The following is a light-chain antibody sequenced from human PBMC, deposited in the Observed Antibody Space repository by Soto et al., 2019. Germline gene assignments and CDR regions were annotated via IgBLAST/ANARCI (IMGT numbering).Light chain of an antibody. J-gene: IGLJ1*01. V-gene: IGLV2-11*01. CDR1: SSDVGGYNY. CDR2: DVS. CDR3: CSYAGSDTFSL. Sequence: QSALTQPRSVSGSPGQSVTISCTGTSSDVGGYNYVSWYQQHPGKAPKLMIYDVSKRPSGVPDRFSGSKSGNTASLTISGLQAEDEADYYCCSYAGSDTFSLFGTGTKVTVL.